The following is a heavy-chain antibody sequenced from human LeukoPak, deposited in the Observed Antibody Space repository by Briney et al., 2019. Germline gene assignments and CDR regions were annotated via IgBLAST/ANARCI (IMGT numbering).Heavy chain of an antibody. CDR3: ARAPSAEYYYDSSGYFSFDY. CDR1: GFTFSSYW. D-gene: IGHD3-22*01. J-gene: IGHJ4*02. V-gene: IGHV4-34*01. CDR2: INHSGST. Sequence: PGGSLRLSCAASGFTFSSYWMSWVRQPPGKGLEWIGEINHSGSTNYNPSLKSRVTISVDTSKYQFSLKLSSVSAADTAVYYCARAPSAEYYYDSSGYFSFDYWGQGTLVTVSS.